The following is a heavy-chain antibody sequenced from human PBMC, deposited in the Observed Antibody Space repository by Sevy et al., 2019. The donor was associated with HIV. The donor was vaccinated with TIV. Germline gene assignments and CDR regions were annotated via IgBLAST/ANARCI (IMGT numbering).Heavy chain of an antibody. CDR2: IIPIFGTA. CDR1: GGTFSSYA. V-gene: IGHV1-69*13. CDR3: ARGGKGYCSSTSCSHFDY. D-gene: IGHD2-2*01. Sequence: ASVKVSCKASGGTFSSYAISWVRQAPGQGLEWMGGIIPIFGTANYAQKFQGRVTITADESTSTAYMELSSLRSEETAVYYCARGGKGYCSSTSCSHFDYWGQGTLVTVSS. J-gene: IGHJ4*02.